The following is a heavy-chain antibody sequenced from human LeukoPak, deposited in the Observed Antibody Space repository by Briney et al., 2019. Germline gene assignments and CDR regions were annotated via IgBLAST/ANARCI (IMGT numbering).Heavy chain of an antibody. CDR2: IKSTADGGAV. V-gene: IGHV3-15*01. CDR3: TTVSFSVVSTTSGDY. Sequence: GGSLRLSCAASRFTFSKAWMSWVRQAPGKGLEWIGRIKSTADGGAVDYAAPVKGRFTVSRDDSQYTLYVEMNSLKTDDTAVYYCTTVSFSVVSTTSGDYWGQGTLVTVSS. CDR1: RFTFSKAW. J-gene: IGHJ4*02. D-gene: IGHD5/OR15-5a*01.